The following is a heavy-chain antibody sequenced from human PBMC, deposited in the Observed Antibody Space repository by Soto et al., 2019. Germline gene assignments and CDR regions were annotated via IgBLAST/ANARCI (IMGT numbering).Heavy chain of an antibody. CDR1: GDTFSFYT. Sequence: QVQLVQSGAEVKKPGSSVKVSCKASGDTFSFYTINWVRQAPGLGLEWMGRVNPIVSMSNYAQKFQGRVTITADKSTNTAYMQLSSLRSEDTAIYYCAASYGSGYRAFDYRGQGALVIVSS. J-gene: IGHJ4*02. CDR2: VNPIVSMS. D-gene: IGHD3-10*01. CDR3: AASYGSGYRAFDY. V-gene: IGHV1-69*02.